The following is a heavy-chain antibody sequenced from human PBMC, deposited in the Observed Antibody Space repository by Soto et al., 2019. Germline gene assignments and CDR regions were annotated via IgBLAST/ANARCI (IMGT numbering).Heavy chain of an antibody. V-gene: IGHV1-18*01. CDR3: ARDWLKFDFWSGFDD. D-gene: IGHD3-3*01. CDR1: GYTFTSYG. J-gene: IGHJ4*02. Sequence: ASVKVSCKASGYTFTSYGISWVRQAPGQGLEWMGWISAYNGNTNYAQKLQGRVTMTTDTSTSTAYMELRSLRSDDTAVYYCARDWLKFDFWSGFDDWGQGTLVTVSS. CDR2: ISAYNGNT.